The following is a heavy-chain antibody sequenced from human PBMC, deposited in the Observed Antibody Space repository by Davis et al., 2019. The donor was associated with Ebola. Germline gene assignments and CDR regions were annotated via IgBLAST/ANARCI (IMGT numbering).Heavy chain of an antibody. Sequence: MPSETLSLTCTVSGGSISSYYWSWIRQPPGKGLEWIGYIYYSGSTNYNPSLKSRVTISVDTSKNQFSLKLSSVTAADTAVYYCAKGYSGYDGYWFDPWGQGTLVTVSS. CDR2: IYYSGST. D-gene: IGHD5-12*01. J-gene: IGHJ5*02. CDR1: GGSISSYY. V-gene: IGHV4-59*01. CDR3: AKGYSGYDGYWFDP.